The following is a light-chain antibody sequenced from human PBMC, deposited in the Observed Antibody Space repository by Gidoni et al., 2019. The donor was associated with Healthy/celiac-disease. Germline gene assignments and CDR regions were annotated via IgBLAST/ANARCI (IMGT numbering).Light chain of an antibody. CDR2: DVS. CDR1: SSDVGGYNY. J-gene: IGLJ1*01. CDR3: CSYAGSYTLYV. V-gene: IGLV2-11*01. Sequence: QSPLTQPRSVSGSPGQSVTISCTGTSSDVGGYNYVSWYQQHPGKAPKLMIYDVSKRPSGVPDRFSGSKSGNTASLTISGLQAEDEADYDCCSYAGSYTLYVFGTGTKVTVL.